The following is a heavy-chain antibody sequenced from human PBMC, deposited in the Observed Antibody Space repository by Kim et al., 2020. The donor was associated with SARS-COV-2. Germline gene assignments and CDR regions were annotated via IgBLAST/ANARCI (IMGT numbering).Heavy chain of an antibody. V-gene: IGHV3-30*01. J-gene: IGHJ4*02. CDR3: ARAPTWIQLWFFDY. Sequence: ADSVKVRFTSARDNSKTTLYLQSTSLRAEDTAVYYCARAPTWIQLWFFDYWGQGTLVTVSS. D-gene: IGHD5-18*01.